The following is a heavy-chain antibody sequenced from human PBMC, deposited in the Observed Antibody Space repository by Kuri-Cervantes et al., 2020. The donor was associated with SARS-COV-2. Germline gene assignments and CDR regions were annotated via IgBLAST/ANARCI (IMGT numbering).Heavy chain of an antibody. CDR1: GFTFSSYS. D-gene: IGHD5-24*01. CDR2: IYSGGST. Sequence: LSLTCAASGFTFSSYSMNWVRQAPGKGLEWVSVIYSGGSTYYADSVKGRFTISRDNAKDSLYLQMDSLRAEDTAVYYCVREKGGWLQGDYWGQGTLVTVSS. CDR3: VREKGGWLQGDY. V-gene: IGHV3-66*01. J-gene: IGHJ4*02.